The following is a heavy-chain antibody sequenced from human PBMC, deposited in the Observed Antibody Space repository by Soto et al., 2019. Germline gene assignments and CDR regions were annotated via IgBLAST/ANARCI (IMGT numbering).Heavy chain of an antibody. Sequence: QVQLVQSGAEVKKPGSSVKVSCKASGGTFSSYAISWVRQAPGQGLEWMGGIIPIFGTANYAQKFQVRVTITADKSTSTAYMELSSLRSEDTAVYYCARGLAARPRYYSYGMDVWGQGTTVTVSS. D-gene: IGHD6-6*01. CDR2: IIPIFGTA. CDR3: ARGLAARPRYYSYGMDV. CDR1: GGTFSSYA. V-gene: IGHV1-69*06. J-gene: IGHJ6*02.